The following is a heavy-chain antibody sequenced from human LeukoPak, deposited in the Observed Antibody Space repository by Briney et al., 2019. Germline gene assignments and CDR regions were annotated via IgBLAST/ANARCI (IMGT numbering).Heavy chain of an antibody. CDR2: IYYSGST. Sequence: SQTLSLTCTVSGGSFSSGGHYWSWIRQHPGKGLEWIGYIYYSGSTYYNPSLKSRVTISVDTSKSQFSLKLSSVTAADTAVYYCAREDGYNIDYWGQGTLVTVSS. D-gene: IGHD5-24*01. CDR1: GGSFSSGGHY. J-gene: IGHJ4*02. V-gene: IGHV4-31*03. CDR3: AREDGYNIDY.